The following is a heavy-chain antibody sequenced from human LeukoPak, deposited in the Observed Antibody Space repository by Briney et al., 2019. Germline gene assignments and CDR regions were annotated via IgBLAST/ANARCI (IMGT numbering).Heavy chain of an antibody. Sequence: GSVKVSCKASGYTFTSYGLTWVRQAPGQGLEWMGWISTYNTNTYYAQGLQGRVSMTTDTSTSTVYMELRSLRSDDTAVYYCARPHSYGSTYFDCWGQGTLVTVSS. CDR3: ARPHSYGSTYFDC. J-gene: IGHJ4*02. V-gene: IGHV1-18*01. CDR2: ISTYNTNT. D-gene: IGHD4-17*01. CDR1: GYTFTSYG.